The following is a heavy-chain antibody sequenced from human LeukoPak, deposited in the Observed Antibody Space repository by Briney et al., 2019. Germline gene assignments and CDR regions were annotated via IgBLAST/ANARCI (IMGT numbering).Heavy chain of an antibody. CDR1: GYTFTSYD. CDR3: ARDRLTYYYDSSGSNWFDP. CDR2: ISAYNGNT. Sequence: GASVKVSCKASGYTFTSYDINWVRQAPGQGLEWMGWISAYNGNTNYAQKLQGRVTMTTDTSTSTAYMELRSLRSDDTAVYYCARDRLTYYYDSSGSNWFDPWGQGTLVTVSS. D-gene: IGHD3-22*01. J-gene: IGHJ5*02. V-gene: IGHV1-18*01.